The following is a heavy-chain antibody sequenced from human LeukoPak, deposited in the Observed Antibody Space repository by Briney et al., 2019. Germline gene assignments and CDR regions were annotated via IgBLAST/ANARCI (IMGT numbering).Heavy chain of an antibody. Sequence: ASVKVSCKVSGYTFTSYGISWLRQAPGQGLEWMGWISAYNGNTNYAQKLQGRVTMTTDTSTSTAYMELRSLRSDDTAVYYCARERRYYYDSSGYKHFDYWGQGTLVTVSS. V-gene: IGHV1-18*01. CDR3: ARERRYYYDSSGYKHFDY. CDR2: ISAYNGNT. J-gene: IGHJ4*02. CDR1: GYTFTSYG. D-gene: IGHD3-22*01.